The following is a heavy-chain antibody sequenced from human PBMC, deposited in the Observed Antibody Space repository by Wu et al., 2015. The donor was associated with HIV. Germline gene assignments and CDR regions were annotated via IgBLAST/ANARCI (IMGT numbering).Heavy chain of an antibody. CDR1: GYTFTAYY. CDR3: ARWYASGWVPSPVFAFDI. V-gene: IGHV1-2*02. Sequence: QVQLVQSGTEVKKPGASVKVSCKASGYTFTAYYIHWVRQAPGQGLGWMGWINPNSGGTNYAQKFQGRVTMTRDTSISTVYMELSRLRSDDTAVYYCARWYASGWVPSPVFAFDIWGQGTLVTVSS. D-gene: IGHD6-19*01. CDR2: INPNSGGT. J-gene: IGHJ3*02.